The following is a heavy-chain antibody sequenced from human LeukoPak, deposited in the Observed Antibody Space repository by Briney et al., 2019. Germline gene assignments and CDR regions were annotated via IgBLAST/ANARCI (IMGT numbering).Heavy chain of an antibody. D-gene: IGHD3-16*01. CDR2: INHSGST. Sequence: SETLFLTCSGYGGSFRGYYWSWVRQPPGKGVEWIGEINHSGSTNYNPSLKSRVTISVDRSKNQFSLKVTSVTAADTAVYYCARDGSRGGSDYWGQGTPVTVSS. CDR3: ARDGSRGGSDY. J-gene: IGHJ4*02. V-gene: IGHV4-34*01. CDR1: GGSFRGYY.